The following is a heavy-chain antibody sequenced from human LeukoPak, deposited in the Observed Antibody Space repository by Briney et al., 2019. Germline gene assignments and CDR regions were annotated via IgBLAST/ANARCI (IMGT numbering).Heavy chain of an antibody. V-gene: IGHV4-59*12. CDR2: IYYSGST. D-gene: IGHD3-10*01. J-gene: IGHJ5*02. Sequence: SETLSLTCAVSGGSISSYYWSWIRQPPGKGLEWIGYIYYSGSTNYNPSLKSRVTISVDTSKNQFSLKLSSVTAADTALYYCARDHMLRGLSPWGQGTLVTVSS. CDR3: ARDHMLRGLSP. CDR1: GGSISSYY.